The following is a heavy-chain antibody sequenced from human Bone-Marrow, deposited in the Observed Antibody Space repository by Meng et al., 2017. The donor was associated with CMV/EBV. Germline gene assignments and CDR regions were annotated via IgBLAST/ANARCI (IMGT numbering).Heavy chain of an antibody. J-gene: IGHJ4*02. Sequence: SVKVSCKASGGTFSSYAISWVRQAPGQGLEWMGGIIPILGIANYAQKFQGRVTITADKSTSTAYMELSSLRSGDTAVYYCAREALTAIVVVPAAIAGYFDYWGQGTLVTVSS. V-gene: IGHV1-69*10. CDR3: AREALTAIVVVPAAIAGYFDY. D-gene: IGHD2-2*02. CDR1: GGTFSSYA. CDR2: IIPILGIA.